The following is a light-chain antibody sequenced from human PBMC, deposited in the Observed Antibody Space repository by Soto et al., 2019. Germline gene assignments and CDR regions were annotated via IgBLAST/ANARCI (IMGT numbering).Light chain of an antibody. CDR3: QQRYNWPPT. CDR2: DAF. Sequence: EIVFTQSPATLSLAPGERATLSCRASQTISSFLAWYQQKPGQAPRLLIYDAFDRATGIPARFSGSGSGTDFTLTISSLEPEDFAVYYCQQRYNWPPTFGQGTRLEIK. J-gene: IGKJ5*01. CDR1: QTISSF. V-gene: IGKV3-11*01.